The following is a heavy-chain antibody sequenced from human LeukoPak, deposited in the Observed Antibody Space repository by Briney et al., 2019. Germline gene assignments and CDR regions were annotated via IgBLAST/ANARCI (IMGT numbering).Heavy chain of an antibody. J-gene: IGHJ3*01. V-gene: IGHV4-61*08. CDR3: ARSPGRPDVFDV. CDR1: GGSISSGDYY. CDR2: ISYSGNT. Sequence: ASETLSPTCTVSGGSISSGDYYWSWIRQPPGKGLEWIGYISYSGNTNYNPSLKSRVTISVDTSKNQVSLKLTSVTAADTAVYFCARSPGRPDVFDVLGQGTMVTVPS. D-gene: IGHD1-1*01.